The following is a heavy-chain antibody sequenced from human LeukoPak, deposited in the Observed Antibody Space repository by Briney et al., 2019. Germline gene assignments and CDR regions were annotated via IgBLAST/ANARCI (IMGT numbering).Heavy chain of an antibody. J-gene: IGHJ4*02. D-gene: IGHD2-15*01. CDR3: ARGSLPLRYFDY. V-gene: IGHV3-23*01. CDR1: GFTFSSYG. CDR2: ISGSGGST. Sequence: GGSLRLSCAASGFTFSSYGMSWVRQAPGKGLEWVSAISGSGGSTYYADTVKGRFTISRDNAKNSLYLQMNSLRAEDAAVYYCARGSLPLRYFDYWGQGTLVTVSS.